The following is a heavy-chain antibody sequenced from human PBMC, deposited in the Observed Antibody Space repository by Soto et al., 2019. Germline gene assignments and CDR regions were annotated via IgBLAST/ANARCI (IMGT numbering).Heavy chain of an antibody. Sequence: QVQLVQSGAEVKKPGSSVKVSCKAYGGTFSSYTISWVRQAPGQGLEWMGRIIPILGIANYAQKFQGRVTITADKSTSTAYMELSSLRSEDTAVYYCVMEYCSSTSCYRDYWGQGTLVTVSS. J-gene: IGHJ4*02. CDR1: GGTFSSYT. D-gene: IGHD2-2*02. CDR3: VMEYCSSTSCYRDY. V-gene: IGHV1-69*02. CDR2: IIPILGIA.